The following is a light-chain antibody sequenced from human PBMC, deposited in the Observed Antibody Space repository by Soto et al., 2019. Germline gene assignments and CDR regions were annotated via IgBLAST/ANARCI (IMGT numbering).Light chain of an antibody. V-gene: IGKV1-5*03. CDR1: RSLTRW. CDR2: ETS. Sequence: DIQMSQSPSTLSASVGDRVTITCRASRSLTRWLAWYQQKPGRAPKLLIYETSILQSGVPSRFSGSGSGTDFTRTISGVQPDYIATYYCQQYSTFWTFGQRTRVEVK. CDR3: QQYSTFWT. J-gene: IGKJ1*01.